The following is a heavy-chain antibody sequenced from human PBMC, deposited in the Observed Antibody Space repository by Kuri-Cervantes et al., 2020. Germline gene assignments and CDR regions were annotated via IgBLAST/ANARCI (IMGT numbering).Heavy chain of an antibody. CDR3: ARDWDSSGWYLGFDY. D-gene: IGHD6-19*01. Sequence: GGSLRLSCAASGFTFSSYAMSWVRQAPGKGLEWVAVISYDGSNKYYADSVKGRFTITRDNSKNTLYLQMNSLRAEDTAVYYCARDWDSSGWYLGFDYWGQGTLITVSS. CDR1: GFTFSSYA. CDR2: ISYDGSNK. V-gene: IGHV3-30-3*01. J-gene: IGHJ4*02.